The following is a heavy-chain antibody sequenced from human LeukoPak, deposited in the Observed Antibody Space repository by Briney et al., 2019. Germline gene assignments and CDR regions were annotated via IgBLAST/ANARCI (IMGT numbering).Heavy chain of an antibody. D-gene: IGHD2-2*01. J-gene: IGHJ3*02. V-gene: IGHV1-69*02. Sequence: GSSVKVSCKXSGGTFSSYTISWVRQAPGQGLEWMGRITPILGIANYAQKFQGRVTITADKSTSTAYMELSSLRSEDTAVYYCASPRALYCSSTSCQTANGAFDIWGQGTMVTVSS. CDR2: ITPILGIA. CDR1: GGTFSSYT. CDR3: ASPRALYCSSTSCQTANGAFDI.